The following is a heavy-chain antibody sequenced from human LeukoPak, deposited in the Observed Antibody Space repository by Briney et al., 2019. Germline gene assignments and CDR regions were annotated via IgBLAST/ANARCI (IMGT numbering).Heavy chain of an antibody. CDR1: GYSFTSYW. Sequence: GESLQISCKGSGYSFTSYWIGWVRQMPGKGLEWMGIIYPGDSDTRYSPSFQGQVTISADKSISTAYLQWSSLKASDTATYYCARFAAYYDFWSGPWSPADYWGQGTLVTVSS. V-gene: IGHV5-51*01. D-gene: IGHD3-3*01. J-gene: IGHJ4*02. CDR3: ARFAAYYDFWSGPWSPADY. CDR2: IYPGDSDT.